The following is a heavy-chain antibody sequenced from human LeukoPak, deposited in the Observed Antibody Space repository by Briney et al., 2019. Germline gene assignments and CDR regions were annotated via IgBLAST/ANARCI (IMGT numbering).Heavy chain of an antibody. CDR1: GYTFTGYY. D-gene: IGHD1-26*01. Sequence: GASVKVSCKASGYTFTGYYMHWVRQAPGQGLEWMGWINPNSGGTNYAQKFQGRVTMTRDTSISTAYMELSRLRSDDTAVYYCATASGSYYAEYFQHWGQGTLVIVSS. V-gene: IGHV1-2*02. CDR2: INPNSGGT. J-gene: IGHJ1*01. CDR3: ATASGSYYAEYFQH.